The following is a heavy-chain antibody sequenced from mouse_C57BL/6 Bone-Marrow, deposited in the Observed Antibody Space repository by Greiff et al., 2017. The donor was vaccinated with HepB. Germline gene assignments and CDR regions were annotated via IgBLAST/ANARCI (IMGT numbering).Heavy chain of an antibody. V-gene: IGHV7-3*01. CDR1: GFTFTDYY. D-gene: IGHD2-5*01. J-gene: IGHJ2*01. CDR2: IRNKANGYTT. CDR3: ARVVTTYYFDY. Sequence: EVMLVESGGGLVQPGGSLSLSCAASGFTFTDYYMSWVRQPPGKALEWLGFIRNKANGYTTEYSASVKGRFTISRDNSQSILYLQMNALRAEDSATYYCARVVTTYYFDYWGQGTTLTVSS.